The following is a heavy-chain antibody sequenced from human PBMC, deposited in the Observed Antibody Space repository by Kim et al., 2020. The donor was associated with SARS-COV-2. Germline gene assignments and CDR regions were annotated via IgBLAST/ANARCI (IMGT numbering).Heavy chain of an antibody. CDR3: ARVGYCSSTSCSSAEYFQH. CDR2: IYHSGST. Sequence: SETLSLTCAVSGGYISSSNWWSWVRQPPGKGLEWIGEIYHSGSTNYNPSLKSRVTISVDKSKNQFSLKLSSVTAADTAVYYCARVGYCSSTSCSSAEYFQHCGQGTLVSFSS. CDR1: GGYISSSNW. D-gene: IGHD2-2*01. J-gene: IGHJ1*01. V-gene: IGHV4-4*02.